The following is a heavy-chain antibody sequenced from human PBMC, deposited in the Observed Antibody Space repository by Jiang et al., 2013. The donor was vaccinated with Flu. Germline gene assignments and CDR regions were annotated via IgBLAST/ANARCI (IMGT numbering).Heavy chain of an antibody. V-gene: IGHV3-30*18. CDR3: AKDSFGY. Sequence: VISYDGSNKYYADSVKGRFTISRDNSKNTLYLQMNSLRAEDTAVYYCAKDSFGYWGQGTLVTVSS. J-gene: IGHJ4*02. CDR2: ISYDGSNK.